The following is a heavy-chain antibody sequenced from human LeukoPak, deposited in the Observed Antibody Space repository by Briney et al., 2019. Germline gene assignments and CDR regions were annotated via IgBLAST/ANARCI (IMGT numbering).Heavy chain of an antibody. D-gene: IGHD3-16*01. Sequence: PGGSLRLFCAASGFIFDDNDMYWVRQAPGKGLEWVSLISGYSASIYYADSVKGRFNISRDNSKSSLYLQMNSLRSEDSALYYCAKDNQRGGFQHWGQGTLVTVSS. V-gene: IGHV3-43*02. CDR3: AKDNQRGGFQH. CDR1: GFIFDDND. J-gene: IGHJ1*01. CDR2: ISGYSASI.